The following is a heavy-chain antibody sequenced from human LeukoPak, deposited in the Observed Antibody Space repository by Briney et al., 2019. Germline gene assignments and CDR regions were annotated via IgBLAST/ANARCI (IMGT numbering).Heavy chain of an antibody. Sequence: SETLSLTCTVSGGSISSYYWSWIRQPPGKGLEWIGEINHSGSTNYNPSLKSRVTISVDTSKNQFSLKLSSVTAADTAVYYCAKSYYDFWSGYYMETTRYYFDYWGQGTLVTVSS. J-gene: IGHJ4*02. CDR3: AKSYYDFWSGYYMETTRYYFDY. CDR2: INHSGST. V-gene: IGHV4-34*01. D-gene: IGHD3-3*01. CDR1: GGSISSYY.